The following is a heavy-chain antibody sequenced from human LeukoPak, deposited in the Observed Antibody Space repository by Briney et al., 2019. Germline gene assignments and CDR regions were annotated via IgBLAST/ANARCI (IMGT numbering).Heavy chain of an antibody. Sequence: PGGSLRLSCAASGFTFKSYSMNWVRQAPGKGLEWVSYISSSGSTIYYADSVKGRFTISRDNAKNSLYLQMNSLRAEDTAVYYCARGYYGSGSYYNRSPHYYFDYWGQGTLVTVSS. D-gene: IGHD3-10*01. CDR3: ARGYYGSGSYYNRSPHYYFDY. J-gene: IGHJ4*02. CDR2: ISSSGSTI. CDR1: GFTFKSYS. V-gene: IGHV3-48*04.